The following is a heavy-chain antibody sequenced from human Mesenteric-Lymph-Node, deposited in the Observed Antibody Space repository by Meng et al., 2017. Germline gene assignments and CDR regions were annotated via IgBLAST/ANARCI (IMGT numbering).Heavy chain of an antibody. J-gene: IGHJ3*02. CDR1: GFTFDDYA. CDR3: AKDIKGYYDSSGYPGYAFDI. D-gene: IGHD3-22*01. V-gene: IGHV3-9*03. CDR2: ISWNSGSI. Sequence: SLKISCAASGFTFDDYAMHWVRQAPGKGLEWVSGISWNSGSIGYADSVKGRFTISRDNAKNSLYLQMNSLRAEDMALYYCAKDIKGYYDSSGYPGYAFDIWGQGTMVTVAS.